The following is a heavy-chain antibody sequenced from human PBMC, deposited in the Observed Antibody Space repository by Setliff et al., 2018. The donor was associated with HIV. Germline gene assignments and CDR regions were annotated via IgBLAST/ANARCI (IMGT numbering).Heavy chain of an antibody. Sequence: GGSLRLSCEASGFTFSIYNMNWVRQAPGKGLEWVSYISTSGSTIYSADSVKGRFTISRDNSKNTLYLQMNSLRADDTAVYYCASTGYSSGWSFDYWGQGTLVTVSS. CDR1: GFTFSIYN. CDR3: ASTGYSSGWSFDY. J-gene: IGHJ4*02. V-gene: IGHV3-48*01. CDR2: ISTSGSTI. D-gene: IGHD6-19*01.